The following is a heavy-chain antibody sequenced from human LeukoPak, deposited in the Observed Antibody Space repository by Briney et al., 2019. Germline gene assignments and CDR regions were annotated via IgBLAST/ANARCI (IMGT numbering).Heavy chain of an antibody. J-gene: IGHJ4*02. CDR3: ARAPGYCSGGSCYFYYFDY. D-gene: IGHD2-15*01. Sequence: ASVKVSCKASGGTFSSYAISWVRQAPGQGLEWMGWISAYNGNTNYAQKLQGRVTMTTDTSTSTAYMELRSLRSDDTGVYYCARAPGYCSGGSCYFYYFDYWGQGTLVTVSS. V-gene: IGHV1-18*01. CDR1: GGTFSSYA. CDR2: ISAYNGNT.